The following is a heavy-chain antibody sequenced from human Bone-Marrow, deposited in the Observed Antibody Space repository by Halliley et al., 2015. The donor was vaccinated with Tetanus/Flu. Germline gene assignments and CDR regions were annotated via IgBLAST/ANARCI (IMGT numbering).Heavy chain of an antibody. Sequence: IGFISYRGGTNYNPSLESRVTISVDTSRNEFSLRLTSVTAADTAVYYCARDPDYIWGSYTYFDYWGQGTLVTVSS. J-gene: IGHJ4*02. D-gene: IGHD3-16*01. V-gene: IGHV4-59*01. CDR3: ARDPDYIWGSYTYFDY. CDR2: ISYRGGT.